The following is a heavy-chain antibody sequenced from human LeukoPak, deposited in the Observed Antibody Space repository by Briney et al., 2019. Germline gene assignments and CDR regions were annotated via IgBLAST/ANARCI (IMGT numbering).Heavy chain of an antibody. CDR1: GFTFSSYG. Sequence: PGRSLRLSCAASGFTFSSYGMHWVRQAPGKGLEWVAVISYDGSNKYYADSVKGRFTISRDNSKNTLYLQMNSLRAEDTAVYYCARSDSSSWYSLHDYWGQGTLVTVST. D-gene: IGHD6-13*01. J-gene: IGHJ4*02. CDR3: ARSDSSSWYSLHDY. CDR2: ISYDGSNK. V-gene: IGHV3-30*03.